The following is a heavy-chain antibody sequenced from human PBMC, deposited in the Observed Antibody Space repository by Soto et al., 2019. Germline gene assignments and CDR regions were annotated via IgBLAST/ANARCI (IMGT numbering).Heavy chain of an antibody. CDR2: ISYDGSNK. J-gene: IGHJ4*02. D-gene: IGHD5-18*01. CDR1: GFTFSSYA. Sequence: QVQLVESGGGVVQPGRSLRLSCAASGFTFSSYAMHWVRQAPGKGLEWVAVISYDGSNKYYADSVKGRFTISRDNSKNTLYLQMNSLRAEDTAVYYCARDRRDTAMGPLDYWGQGTLVTVSS. V-gene: IGHV3-30-3*01. CDR3: ARDRRDTAMGPLDY.